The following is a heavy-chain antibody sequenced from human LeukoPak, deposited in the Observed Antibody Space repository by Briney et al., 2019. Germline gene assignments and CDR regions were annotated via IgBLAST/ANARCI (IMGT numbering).Heavy chain of an antibody. CDR2: INHSGST. CDR3: ARGCYDFWSGYYTGFDY. D-gene: IGHD3-3*01. V-gene: IGHV4-34*01. CDR1: GGSFSGYY. Sequence: SETLSLTCAVYGGSFSGYYWSWLRQPPGKGLEWIGEINHSGSTNYNPSLKSRVTISVDTSKNQFSLTLSSVTAADTAVYYCARGCYDFWSGYYTGFDYGGQGTLVTVSS. J-gene: IGHJ4*02.